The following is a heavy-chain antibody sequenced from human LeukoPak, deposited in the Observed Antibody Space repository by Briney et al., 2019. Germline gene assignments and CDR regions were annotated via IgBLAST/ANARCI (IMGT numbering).Heavy chain of an antibody. Sequence: ASVKVSCKPSGYTFNTYGITWVRQAPGQGLEWMGWMNPNSGNTGYAQKFQGRVTITRNTSISTAYMELSSLRSEDTAVYYCARVIRPLVGATDTLGYWGQGTLVTVSS. J-gene: IGHJ4*02. V-gene: IGHV1-8*03. CDR1: GYTFNTYG. CDR3: ARVIRPLVGATDTLGY. CDR2: MNPNSGNT. D-gene: IGHD1-26*01.